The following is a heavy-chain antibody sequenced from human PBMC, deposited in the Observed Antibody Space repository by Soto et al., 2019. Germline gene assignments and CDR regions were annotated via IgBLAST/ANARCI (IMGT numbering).Heavy chain of an antibody. CDR3: ERDRYYDSSGYTTRI. CDR2: IWYDGSNK. Sequence: GGSLRLSCAASGFTFSSYGMHWVRQAPGKGLEWVAVIWYDGSNKYYADSVKGRFTISRDNSKNTLYLQMNSLRAEDTAVYYCERDRYYDSSGYTTRIWGQGTLVAVSS. D-gene: IGHD3-22*01. CDR1: GFTFSSYG. V-gene: IGHV3-33*01. J-gene: IGHJ4*02.